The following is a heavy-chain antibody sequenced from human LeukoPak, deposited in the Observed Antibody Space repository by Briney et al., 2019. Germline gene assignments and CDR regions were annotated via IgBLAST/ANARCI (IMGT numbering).Heavy chain of an antibody. CDR3: ARDRPYYYGSGSSDAFDI. D-gene: IGHD3-10*01. J-gene: IGHJ3*02. V-gene: IGHV4-34*01. Sequence: KTSETLSLTCAVYGGSFSGYYWSWIRQPPGKGLEWIGEINHSGSTNYNPSLKSRVTISVDTSKNQFSLKLSSVTAADTAVYYCARDRPYYYGSGSSDAFDIWGQGTMVTVSS. CDR2: INHSGST. CDR1: GGSFSGYY.